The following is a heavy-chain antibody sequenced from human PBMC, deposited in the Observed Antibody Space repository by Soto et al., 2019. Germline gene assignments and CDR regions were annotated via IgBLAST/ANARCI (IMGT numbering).Heavy chain of an antibody. V-gene: IGHV4-4*07. Sequence: QVQLQESGPGLMKPSETLSLTCTVSGASITSSSYWSWIRRPAGKGLEWIGRVSLSGTTNYNPSLRSRVTMSADVSKNQFSLRLTSVTAADTALYYCARGMTPPGAPAWYYFDSWGQGTLVTVSS. J-gene: IGHJ4*02. CDR2: VSLSGTT. D-gene: IGHD2-8*02. CDR3: ARGMTPPGAPAWYYFDS. CDR1: GASITSSSY.